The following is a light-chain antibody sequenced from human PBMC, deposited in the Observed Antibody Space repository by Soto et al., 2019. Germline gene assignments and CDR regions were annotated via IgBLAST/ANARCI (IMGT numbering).Light chain of an antibody. Sequence: QSVLTQPASVSGSPGQSITISCTGTSSDVGGYDFVSWYQQHPGKVPKVMIYEVTNRPSGVSNRFSGSKSGNTASLTISGLQPEDEAAYYCSSYTNNGAPLFGTGTKLTVL. V-gene: IGLV2-14*01. CDR1: SSDVGGYDF. CDR3: SSYTNNGAPL. CDR2: EVT. J-gene: IGLJ1*01.